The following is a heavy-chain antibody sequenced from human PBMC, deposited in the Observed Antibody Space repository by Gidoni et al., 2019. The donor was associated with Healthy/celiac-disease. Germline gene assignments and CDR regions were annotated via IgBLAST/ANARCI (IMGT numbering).Heavy chain of an antibody. D-gene: IGHD3-22*01. CDR2: IYHSGST. CDR3: ADDSSGYRT. Sequence: QVQLQESGPGLVKPSETLSLTCTVSGYSISSVYYWGWIRQPPGKGLEWIGSIYHSGSTYYNPSLKSRVTISVDTSKNQFSLKLSAVTAADTAVYYCADDSSGYRTWGQGTMVTVSS. CDR1: GYSISSVYY. J-gene: IGHJ3*01. V-gene: IGHV4-38-2*02.